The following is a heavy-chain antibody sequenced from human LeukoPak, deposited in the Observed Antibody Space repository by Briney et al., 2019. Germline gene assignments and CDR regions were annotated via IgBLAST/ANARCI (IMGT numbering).Heavy chain of an antibody. J-gene: IGHJ4*02. CDR3: ARGGHSSFDY. D-gene: IGHD3-16*01. V-gene: IGHV3-74*01. Sequence: GGSLRLSCAASGFTFSNFWLHWVRQAPGKGLEWVSRITSDGSNINYADSVQGRFTISRDNAKNTLYLQMNSLRAEDTAVYYCARGGHSSFDYWGQGTLVTVSS. CDR1: GFTFSNFW. CDR2: ITSDGSNI.